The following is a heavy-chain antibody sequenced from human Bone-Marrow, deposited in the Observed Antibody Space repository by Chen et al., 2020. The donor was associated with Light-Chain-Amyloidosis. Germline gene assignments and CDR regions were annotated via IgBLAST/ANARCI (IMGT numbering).Heavy chain of an antibody. CDR3: ARRRDGYNFDY. J-gene: IGHJ4*02. Sequence: YWLGWVRQMPGKGLEWMGVIYPDDSDARYSPSVEGQVTISADKSITTAYLQWRSLKASDTAMYYCARRRDGYNFDYWGQGTLVTVSS. D-gene: IGHD5-12*01. V-gene: IGHV5-51*01. CDR2: IYPDDSDA. CDR1: YW.